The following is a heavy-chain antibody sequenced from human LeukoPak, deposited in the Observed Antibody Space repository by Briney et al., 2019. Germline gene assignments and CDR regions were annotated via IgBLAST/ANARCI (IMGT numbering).Heavy chain of an antibody. Sequence: GESLKVSCKGSGYSFTSYWIGWVRQMPGKGLEWMGIIYPGDSDTRYSPSFQGQVTISADKSISTAYLQWSSLKASDTAMYYCARYYYGSGRGANWFDPWGQGTLVTVSS. CDR2: IYPGDSDT. CDR3: ARYYYGSGRGANWFDP. V-gene: IGHV5-51*01. D-gene: IGHD3-10*01. CDR1: GYSFTSYW. J-gene: IGHJ5*02.